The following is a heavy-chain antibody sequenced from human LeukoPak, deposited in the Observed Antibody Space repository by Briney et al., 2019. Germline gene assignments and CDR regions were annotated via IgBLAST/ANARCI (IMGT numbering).Heavy chain of an antibody. J-gene: IGHJ3*02. Sequence: PSQTLSLTCTVSGGSISSGDYYWSWIRQPPGKGLEWIGYIYYSGSTYYNPSLKSRVTISVDTSKNQFSLKLSSVTAADTAVYYCARDGSYDSMNDAFDIWGQGTMVTASS. CDR2: IYYSGST. V-gene: IGHV4-30-4*01. CDR1: GGSISSGDYY. CDR3: ARDGSYDSMNDAFDI. D-gene: IGHD3-22*01.